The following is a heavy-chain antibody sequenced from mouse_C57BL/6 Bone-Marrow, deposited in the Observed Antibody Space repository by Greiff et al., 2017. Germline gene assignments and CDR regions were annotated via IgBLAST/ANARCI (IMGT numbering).Heavy chain of an antibody. D-gene: IGHD1-1*01. CDR2: ISYDGSN. CDR3: ARDRSTTVVRFDY. J-gene: IGHJ2*01. Sequence: VQLKQSGPGLVKPSQSLSLTCSVTGYSITSGYYWNWIRQFPGNKLEWMGYISYDGSNNYNPSLKNRISITRDTSKNQFFLKLNSVTTEDTATYYCARDRSTTVVRFDYWGQGTTLTVSS. CDR1: GYSITSGYY. V-gene: IGHV3-6*01.